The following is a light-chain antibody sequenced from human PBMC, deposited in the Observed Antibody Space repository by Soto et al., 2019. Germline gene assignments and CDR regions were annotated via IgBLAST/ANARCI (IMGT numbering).Light chain of an antibody. CDR2: RAS. CDR3: QLYRSRPYT. J-gene: IGKJ2*01. V-gene: IGKV1-5*03. Sequence: DIQMTQSPSTLSAYVGERVTITCRASQSISPWLAWYQKKPGKAPNLLIYRASNLQTGVPSRFSGSGSGTEFTLTINSLQPDDFATYYCQLYRSRPYTFGQGTKLEIE. CDR1: QSISPW.